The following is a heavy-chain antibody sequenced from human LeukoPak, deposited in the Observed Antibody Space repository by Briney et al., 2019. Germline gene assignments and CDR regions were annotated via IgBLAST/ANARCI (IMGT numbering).Heavy chain of an antibody. CDR3: ARSARLMKGVVEVTALDD. J-gene: IGHJ4*02. D-gene: IGHD3-3*01. V-gene: IGHV3-9*01. Sequence: GGSLRLSCAASGFIFDDYAMHWVRQAPGKGLEWVSGISWNSDSIDYANSVKGRFTIARDNAKNSVYLEMNSLRADDTAVYYCARSARLMKGVVEVTALDDWGQGTLVTVSS. CDR1: GFIFDDYA. CDR2: ISWNSDSI.